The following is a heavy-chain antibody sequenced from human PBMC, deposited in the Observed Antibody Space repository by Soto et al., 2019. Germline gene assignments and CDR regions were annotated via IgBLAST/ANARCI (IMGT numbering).Heavy chain of an antibody. J-gene: IGHJ4*02. Sequence: QVQLVQSGAEVKKPGSSVKVSCKASGDTFSFYTINWVRQAPGLGLEWMGRVNPIVSMSNYAQKFQGRVTITANKSKNTAYMQLSSLRSEDTAIYYCAASYGSGYRAFDYWGQGALFTVSS. D-gene: IGHD3-10*01. V-gene: IGHV1-69*02. CDR2: VNPIVSMS. CDR3: AASYGSGYRAFDY. CDR1: GDTFSFYT.